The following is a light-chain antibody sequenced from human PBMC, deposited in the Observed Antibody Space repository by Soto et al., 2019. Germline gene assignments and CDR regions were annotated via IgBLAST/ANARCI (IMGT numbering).Light chain of an antibody. J-gene: IGKJ4*01. CDR1: QSLITW. CDR3: QQYNAYPLT. V-gene: IGKV1-5*03. CDR2: KAS. Sequence: DIQMTQCPTTLSASVGDRVTITCRASQSLITWLAWYQQKPGKAPKLLIHKASSLGSGVPSRFSGSGSGTEFTLTISSLQPDDFATYYCQQYNAYPLTFGGGTKVEIK.